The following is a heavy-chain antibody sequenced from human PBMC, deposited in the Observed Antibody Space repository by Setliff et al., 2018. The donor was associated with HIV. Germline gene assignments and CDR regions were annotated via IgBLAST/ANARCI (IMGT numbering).Heavy chain of an antibody. D-gene: IGHD3-22*01. CDR3: ARDRYHYGSSGYVRYFDS. V-gene: IGHV1-69*10. CDR1: GGTFSSYA. Sequence: SVKVSCKASGGTFSSYAISWVRQAPGQGLEWMGGIFPILGIANYAQTFQGRVTMTSDTSISTAYMELSRLRSDDTAVYYCARDRYHYGSSGYVRYFDSWGQGTLVTVSS. J-gene: IGHJ4*02. CDR2: IFPILGIA.